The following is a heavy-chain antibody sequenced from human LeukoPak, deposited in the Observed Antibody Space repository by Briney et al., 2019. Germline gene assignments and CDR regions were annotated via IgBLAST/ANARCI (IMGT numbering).Heavy chain of an antibody. D-gene: IGHD3-3*01. V-gene: IGHV3-48*01. CDR1: GFTFSTYT. CDR2: IGGGNI. J-gene: IGHJ4*02. CDR3: ARDVSWSFDY. Sequence: GGSLRLSCAASGFTFSTYTMTWIRQAPGKGLEWLSYIGGGNIWYADSVKGRFTISRDNAKNSLYLQMNSLRAEDTALYYCARDVSWSFDYWGQGAVVTVSS.